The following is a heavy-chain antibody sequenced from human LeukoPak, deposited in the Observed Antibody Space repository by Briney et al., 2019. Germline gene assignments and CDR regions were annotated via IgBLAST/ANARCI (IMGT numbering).Heavy chain of an antibody. CDR2: IYYSGST. Sequence: SETLSLTCTVSGGSISSYYWSWIRQPPGKGLEWIGYIYYSGSTNYNPSLKSRVTISVDTSKNQFSLKLSSVTAADTAVYYCARSIGGGMDVWGQGTTVTVSS. CDR1: GGSISSYY. CDR3: ARSIGGGMDV. J-gene: IGHJ6*02. D-gene: IGHD3-3*01. V-gene: IGHV4-59*08.